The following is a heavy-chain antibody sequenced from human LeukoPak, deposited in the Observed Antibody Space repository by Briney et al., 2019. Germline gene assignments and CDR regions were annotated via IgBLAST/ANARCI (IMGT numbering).Heavy chain of an antibody. CDR1: GGSVSDYY. CDR2: IYYTGST. CDR3: ARDGTPIYSSGWVYMDV. J-gene: IGHJ6*04. Sequence: PSETLSLTCTISGGSVSDYYWSWIRQSPGKGLEWIGYIYYTGSTTYNPSLKSRVTMSADTSKNQFSLNLNSVTAADTAVYYCARDGTPIYSSGWVYMDVWGKGTTVTISS. V-gene: IGHV4-59*02. D-gene: IGHD6-25*01.